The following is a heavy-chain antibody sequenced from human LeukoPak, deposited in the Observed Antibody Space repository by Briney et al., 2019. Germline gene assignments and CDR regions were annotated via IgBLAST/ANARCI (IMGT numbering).Heavy chain of an antibody. CDR2: IYTSGST. V-gene: IGHV4-61*02. CDR1: GGSISSGSYY. J-gene: IGHJ5*02. Sequence: PSQTLSLTCTVSGGSISSGSYYWSWIRQPAGKGLEWIGRIYTSGSTNYNPSPKSRVTMSVDTSKNQFSLKLSSVTAADTAVYYCARDNYGDGNWFDPWGQGTLVTVSS. CDR3: ARDNYGDGNWFDP. D-gene: IGHD4-17*01.